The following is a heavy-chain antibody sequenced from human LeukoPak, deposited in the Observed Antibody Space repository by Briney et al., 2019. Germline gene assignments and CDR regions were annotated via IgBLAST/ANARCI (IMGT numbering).Heavy chain of an antibody. V-gene: IGHV5-51*01. CDR3: ARLTTVTTVNFYYYYYYMDV. Sequence: GESLKISCKGSGYSFSSNWIGWVRQMPGKGLEWMGIIYPGDSDTRYSPSFQGQVTISADKSISTAYLQWSSLKASDTAMYYCARLTTVTTVNFYYYYYYMDVWGKGTTVTISS. J-gene: IGHJ6*03. CDR1: GYSFSSNW. CDR2: IYPGDSDT. D-gene: IGHD4-17*01.